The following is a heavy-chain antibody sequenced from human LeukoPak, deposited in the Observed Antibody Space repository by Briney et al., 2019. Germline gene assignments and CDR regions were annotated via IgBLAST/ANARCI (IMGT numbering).Heavy chain of an antibody. Sequence: GGSLRLSCAASGYTFSSYSMNWVRQAPGKGLEWVSSISSSSSYIYYADSVKGRFTISRDNAKNSLYLQMNSLRAEDTAVYYCARAGAAAPRGSDYWGQGTLVTVSS. CDR2: ISSSSSYI. CDR1: GYTFSSYS. D-gene: IGHD2-15*01. V-gene: IGHV3-21*01. CDR3: ARAGAAAPRGSDY. J-gene: IGHJ4*02.